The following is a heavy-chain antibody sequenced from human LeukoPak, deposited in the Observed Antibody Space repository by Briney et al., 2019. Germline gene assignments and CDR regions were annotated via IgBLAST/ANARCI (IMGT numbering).Heavy chain of an antibody. J-gene: IGHJ4*02. V-gene: IGHV3-74*01. CDR3: AKVKRYFDWDFDY. CDR1: GFTFSSYW. Sequence: GGSLRLSCAASGFTFSSYWMHWVRQAPGKERVWVARINSDGSSTIYADSVKGRFTISKDNSKNTLYLQMNSLRAEDTAVYYCAKVKRYFDWDFDYWGQGTLVTVSS. D-gene: IGHD3-9*01. CDR2: INSDGSST.